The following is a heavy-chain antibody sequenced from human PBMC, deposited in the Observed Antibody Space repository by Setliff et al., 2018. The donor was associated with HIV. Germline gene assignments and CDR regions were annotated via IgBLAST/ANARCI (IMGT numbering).Heavy chain of an antibody. V-gene: IGHV4-30-4*01. Sequence: SETLSLTCTASYATLSTADYYWTWIRQPPGKGLEWIGFVSYTGTTRYSPSLGSRISISIDSSKNKFSLQLSSVTAADTAVYYCARQSTTSRDFDSWGQGTLVTVSS. D-gene: IGHD2-2*01. CDR1: YATLSTADYY. CDR3: ARQSTTSRDFDS. J-gene: IGHJ4*02. CDR2: VSYTGTT.